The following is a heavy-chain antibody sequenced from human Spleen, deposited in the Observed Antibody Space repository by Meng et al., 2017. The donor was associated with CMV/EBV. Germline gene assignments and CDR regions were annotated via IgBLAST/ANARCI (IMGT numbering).Heavy chain of an antibody. V-gene: IGHV3-23*01. CDR1: RFTFSSYA. Sequence: GESLKISCAASRFTFSSYAMTWVRWVRQAPGRGLEWVSTISGRGGSTYYADSVKGRFTISRDNSKNTLHLQMNSLRAEDTAVYYCAKGYSGSYWVYFDYWGQGTLVTVSS. CDR2: ISGRGGST. CDR3: AKGYSGSYWVYFDY. D-gene: IGHD1-26*01. J-gene: IGHJ4*02.